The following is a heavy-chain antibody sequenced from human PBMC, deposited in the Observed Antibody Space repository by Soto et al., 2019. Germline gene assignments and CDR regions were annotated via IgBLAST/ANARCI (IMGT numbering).Heavy chain of an antibody. CDR3: THMRSYYGSGRHAFDI. D-gene: IGHD3-10*01. CDR1: GFSLSTSGVA. CDR2: IYWDDDR. V-gene: IGHV2-5*02. J-gene: IGHJ3*02. Sequence: QITLKESGPTLVKPTQTLTLTCTFSGFSLSTSGVAVGWIRQPPGKALEWLALIYWDDDRRYSSFLKSRLTITKDPSKNQVVLTMTNMDPGDTATYYCTHMRSYYGSGRHAFDIWGQGTMVTVSS.